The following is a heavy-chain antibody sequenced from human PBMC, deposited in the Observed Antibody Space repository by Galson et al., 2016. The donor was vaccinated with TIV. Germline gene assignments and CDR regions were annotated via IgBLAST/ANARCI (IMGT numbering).Heavy chain of an antibody. J-gene: IGHJ4*02. CDR1: GFSISSGYH. Sequence: TLSLTCAVSGFSISSGYHWGWIRQPPGKGLEWIGSIYHTGSTYYNPSLKSRVTISVDTSQNHFSLKLSSVTAADTAVYYCARDSEHGYSYGYWGQGTLVTVTS. CDR3: ARDSEHGYSYGY. V-gene: IGHV4-38-2*02. CDR2: IYHTGST. D-gene: IGHD5-18*01.